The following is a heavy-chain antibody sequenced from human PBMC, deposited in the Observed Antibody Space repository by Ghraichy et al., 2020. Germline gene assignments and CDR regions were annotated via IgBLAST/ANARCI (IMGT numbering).Heavy chain of an antibody. V-gene: IGHV4-59*01. Sequence: ETLSLTCTVSGGSISSYYWSWIRQPPGKGLEWIGYIYYSGSTNYNPSLKSRVTISVDTSKNQFSLKLSSVTAADTAVYYCARAPTIFGVVYGMDVWGQGTTVTVSS. CDR2: IYYSGST. CDR1: GGSISSYY. J-gene: IGHJ6*02. CDR3: ARAPTIFGVVYGMDV. D-gene: IGHD3-3*01.